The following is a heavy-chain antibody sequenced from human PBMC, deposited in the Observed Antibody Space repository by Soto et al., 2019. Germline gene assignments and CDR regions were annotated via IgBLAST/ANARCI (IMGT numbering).Heavy chain of an antibody. CDR1: GGSISNYY. Sequence: SETLSLTCIVSGGSISNYYWSWIRQPPGKGLEWIGYIYYSGSTNYNPSLKSRVTISVDTSKNQFSLKLSSVTAADTAVYYCARVRWTVAGPGHFDYWGQGTLVTVSS. CDR3: ARVRWTVAGPGHFDY. CDR2: IYYSGST. V-gene: IGHV4-59*01. J-gene: IGHJ4*02. D-gene: IGHD6-19*01.